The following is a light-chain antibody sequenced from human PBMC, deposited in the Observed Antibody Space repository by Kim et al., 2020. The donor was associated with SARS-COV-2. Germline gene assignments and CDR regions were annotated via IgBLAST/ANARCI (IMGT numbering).Light chain of an antibody. J-gene: IGLJ3*02. Sequence: VTSSCTGTRSNIGAGYDVGWDKKLPGRAPNPLIYGSSNRPSGVPYRFSGSKTGSSASLAITGLQAEDEADYYCQTYDSSLRGLGVFGGGTQLTVL. CDR2: GSS. CDR3: QTYDSSLRGLGV. CDR1: RSNIGAGYD. V-gene: IGLV1-40*01.